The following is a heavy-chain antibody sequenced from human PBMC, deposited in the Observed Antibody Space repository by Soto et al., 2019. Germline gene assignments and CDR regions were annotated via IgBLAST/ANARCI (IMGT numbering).Heavy chain of an antibody. Sequence: ASVKVSCKASGYTFTNYFIHWVRQAPGQSLEWMGWISAGNGNTQCSQKFQGRVTITRDTSASTIYLELSSLTPEDTAVYYCSREDFWGPGTLVTVSS. CDR1: GYTFTNYF. J-gene: IGHJ4*02. CDR3: SREDF. V-gene: IGHV1-3*01. CDR2: ISAGNGNT.